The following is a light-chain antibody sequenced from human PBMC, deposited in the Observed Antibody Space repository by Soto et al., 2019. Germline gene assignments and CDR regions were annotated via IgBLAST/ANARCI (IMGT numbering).Light chain of an antibody. CDR3: QQYDNCYWT. V-gene: IGKV3D-15*01. Sequence: EIVMTQSPATLSVSPGERVTLSCRASQNISSHLAWYQQKPGQSPKLLIYGASIMETCIAHRFSGSGSGTDFTLTISRLEPDDFATYYCQQYDNCYWTFGQGTKVDIK. CDR2: GAS. J-gene: IGKJ1*01. CDR1: QNISSH.